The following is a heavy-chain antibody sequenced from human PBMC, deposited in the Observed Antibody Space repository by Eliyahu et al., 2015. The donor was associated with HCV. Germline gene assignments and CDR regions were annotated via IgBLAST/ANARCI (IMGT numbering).Heavy chain of an antibody. J-gene: IGHJ4*02. CDR2: IRSKGYGGTT. CDR1: GFTXGDYA. V-gene: IGHV3-49*04. Sequence: EVQLVESGGGLVQPGRSLRLSCTASGFTXGDYAMSWVRQXPGKGLXWVGLIRSKGYGGTTEYAASVKGRFTISRDDSKSIAYLQMNSLKTEDTAVYYCTREGVGYCSGGSCSDFDYWGQGTLVTVSS. D-gene: IGHD2-15*01. CDR3: TREGVGYCSGGSCSDFDY.